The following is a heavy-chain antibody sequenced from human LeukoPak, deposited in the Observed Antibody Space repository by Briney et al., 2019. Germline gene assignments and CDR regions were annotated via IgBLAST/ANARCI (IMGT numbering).Heavy chain of an antibody. D-gene: IGHD2-2*01. V-gene: IGHV4-30-4*08. J-gene: IGHJ5*02. CDR1: GGSISSGDYY. CDR3: ARENCSSTSCSLSGWFDP. Sequence: SQTLSLTCTVSGGSISSGDYYWSWIRQPPGKGLEWIGYIYYSGSTYYNPSLKSRVTISVDTSKNRFSLKLSSVTAADTAVYYCARENCSSTSCSLSGWFDPWGQGTLVTVSS. CDR2: IYYSGST.